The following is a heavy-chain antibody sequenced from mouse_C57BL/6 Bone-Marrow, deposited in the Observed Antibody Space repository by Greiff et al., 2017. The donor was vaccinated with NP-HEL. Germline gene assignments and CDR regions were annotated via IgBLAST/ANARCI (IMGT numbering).Heavy chain of an antibody. D-gene: IGHD2-3*01. CDR3: AKIYDGYGDY. J-gene: IGHJ4*01. Sequence: EVKVVESGGGLVKPGGSLKLSCAASGFTFSDYGMHWVRQAPEKGLEWVAYISSGSSTIYYADTVKGRFTISRDNAKNTLFLQMASLRSEDTAMYYCAKIYDGYGDYWGQGTSVTVSS. CDR2: ISSGSSTI. V-gene: IGHV5-17*01. CDR1: GFTFSDYG.